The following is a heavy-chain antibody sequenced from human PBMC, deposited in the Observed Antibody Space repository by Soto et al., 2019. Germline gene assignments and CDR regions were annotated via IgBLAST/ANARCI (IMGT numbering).Heavy chain of an antibody. CDR3: AKKSYCCAGDRGPLDI. V-gene: IGHV3-23*01. J-gene: IGHJ3*02. Sequence: EVHLLESGGGLVQPGGSLRLSCAASGFRFSGYAMNWVRQAPGKGLEWVSVISGNGDTTFYADSVKGRLTISRDNSRNTVYLQMNSLRAEDTAVYYCAKKSYCCAGDRGPLDIWGQGTMVTVSS. CDR2: ISGNGDTT. CDR1: GFRFSGYA. D-gene: IGHD3-10*01.